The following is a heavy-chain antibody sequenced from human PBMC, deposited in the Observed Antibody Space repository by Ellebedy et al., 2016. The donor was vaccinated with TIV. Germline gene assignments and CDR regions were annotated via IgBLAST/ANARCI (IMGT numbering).Heavy chain of an antibody. J-gene: IGHJ3*02. CDR3: ASERSQDNAFDI. CDR2: IYYSGST. Sequence: GSLRLSXTVSGGSISSHYWTWIRQPPGQGLEWIGAIYYSGSTYYNPSLKSRVTISADTSKNQFSLKLSSVTAADTAVYYCASERSQDNAFDIWGQGTMVTVSS. V-gene: IGHV4-59*04. CDR1: GGSISSHY.